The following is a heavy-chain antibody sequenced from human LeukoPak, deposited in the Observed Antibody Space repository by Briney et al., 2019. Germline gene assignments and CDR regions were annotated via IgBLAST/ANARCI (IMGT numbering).Heavy chain of an antibody. CDR1: GFTFSSYA. CDR2: ISGSGGST. Sequence: GGSLRLSCAASGFTFSSYATSWVRQAPGKGLEWVSSISGSGGSTYYPDSVKGRFTISRDNSKNTLYLQMTSLRAEDTAVYYCAKGGESGGSCYSVQHWGQGTLATVSS. D-gene: IGHD2-15*01. CDR3: AKGGESGGSCYSVQH. V-gene: IGHV3-23*01. J-gene: IGHJ1*01.